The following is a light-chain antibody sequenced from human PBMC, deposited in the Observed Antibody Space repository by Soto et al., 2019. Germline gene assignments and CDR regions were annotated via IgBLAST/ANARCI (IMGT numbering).Light chain of an antibody. J-gene: IGKJ4*01. Sequence: EVLMRRCPPTLSDSPGEGATLSCRASQGIGDTLAWYQHKPGQTPRLLIYDTSTRATGVPTRFSGSRSGAEFTLTINSLQSGDFAVYYCQPYIDWPLNFGGGTKLDIK. CDR2: DTS. CDR1: QGIGDT. V-gene: IGKV3-15*01. CDR3: QPYIDWPLN.